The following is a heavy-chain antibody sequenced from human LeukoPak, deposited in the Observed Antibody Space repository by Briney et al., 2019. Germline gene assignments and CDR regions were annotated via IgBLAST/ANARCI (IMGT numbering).Heavy chain of an antibody. CDR2: INPNSGGT. V-gene: IGHV1-2*02. CDR3: ARARTRDIVVVPAAMPYYFDY. D-gene: IGHD2-2*01. CDR1: GYTFTGYY. J-gene: IGHJ4*02. Sequence: ASVKVSCKASGYTFTGYYMHWVRQAPGQGLEWMGWINPNSGGTNYAQKFQGRVTITRDTSISTAYMELSRLRSDDTAVYYCARARTRDIVVVPAAMPYYFDYWGQGTLVTVSS.